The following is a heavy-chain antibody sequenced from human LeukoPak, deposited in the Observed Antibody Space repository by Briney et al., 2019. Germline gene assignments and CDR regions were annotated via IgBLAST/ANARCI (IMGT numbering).Heavy chain of an antibody. CDR3: ARGQWESYDSSGYFYHWFDP. Sequence: PSETLSLTCTVSGASISSSTYYWGWIRQPPGRGLEWIGSIYYSGSTYYNPSLKSRVSISVDTSKNQFSLNLSSVTAADTALYFCARGQWESYDSSGYFYHWFDPWGQGTLVTVSS. CDR1: GASISSSTYY. V-gene: IGHV4-39*07. D-gene: IGHD3-22*01. CDR2: IYYSGST. J-gene: IGHJ5*02.